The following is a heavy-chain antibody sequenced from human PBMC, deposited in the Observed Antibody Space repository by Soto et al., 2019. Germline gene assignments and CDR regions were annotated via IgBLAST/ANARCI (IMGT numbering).Heavy chain of an antibody. CDR1: GGTFSSYA. D-gene: IGHD3-9*01. J-gene: IGHJ4*02. V-gene: IGHV1-69*01. CDR2: IIPIFGTA. CDR3: AAARSSRYFDWFCHDY. Sequence: QVQLVQSGAEVKKPGSSVKVSCKASGGTFSSYAISWVRQAPGQGLEWMGGIIPIFGTANYAPKFQGRVTITADEYTISVYMELISVRSEDTAVYYCAAARSSRYFDWFCHDYWGQGTLVTVSS.